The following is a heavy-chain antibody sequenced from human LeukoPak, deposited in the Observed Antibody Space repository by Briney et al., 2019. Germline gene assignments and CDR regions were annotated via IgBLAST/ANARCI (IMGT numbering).Heavy chain of an antibody. V-gene: IGHV4-61*02. CDR3: ARVGAVGYCSSTSCSNWFDP. Sequence: PSETLSLTCTVSGGSISSGSYYWSWIRQPAGKGLERIGRIYTSGSTNYNPSLKSRVTISVGTSKNQFSLKLSSVTAADTAVYYCARVGAVGYCSSTSCSNWFDPWGQGTLVTVSS. CDR1: GGSISSGSYY. J-gene: IGHJ5*02. CDR2: IYTSGST. D-gene: IGHD2-2*01.